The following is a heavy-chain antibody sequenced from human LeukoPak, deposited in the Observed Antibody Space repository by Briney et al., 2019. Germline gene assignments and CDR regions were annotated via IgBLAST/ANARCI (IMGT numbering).Heavy chain of an antibody. CDR1: GLTVSNNY. Sequence: GGSLRLSCAASGLTVSNNYMSWVRQAPGKGLEWVSVIYSGGSTYYADSVKGRFTISRDNSKNTLYLQMNSLRAEDTAVYYCARGGAPIAAAGTYYFDYWGQGTLVTVSS. CDR3: ARGGAPIAAAGTYYFDY. J-gene: IGHJ4*02. D-gene: IGHD6-13*01. V-gene: IGHV3-53*01. CDR2: IYSGGST.